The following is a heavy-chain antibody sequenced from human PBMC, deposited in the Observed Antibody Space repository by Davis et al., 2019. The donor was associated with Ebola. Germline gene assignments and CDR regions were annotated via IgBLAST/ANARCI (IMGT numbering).Heavy chain of an antibody. V-gene: IGHV4-34*01. D-gene: IGHD2/OR15-2a*01. CDR3: ARGRPFF. Sequence: MPSETLSLTCAVYGGSFSGYYWSWIRQPPGKGLEWIGEINHSGSTNYNPSLKSRVTISVDTSKNQFSLKLRSVTAADTAVYYCARGRPFFWGQGTLVTVSS. J-gene: IGHJ4*02. CDR1: GGSFSGYY. CDR2: INHSGST.